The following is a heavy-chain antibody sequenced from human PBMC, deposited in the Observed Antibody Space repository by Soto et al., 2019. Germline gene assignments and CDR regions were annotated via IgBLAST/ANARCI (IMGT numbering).Heavy chain of an antibody. CDR2: IDPSDSYS. Sequence: GESLKFSCQGSGSSTTSYWIRWVRQSPLKGLEWMGRIDPSDSYSNYSPSFQGHVTISADKSISTAYLQWSSLKTSDTAMYYCARSTTAVAARADFYYWGQETLLPLSS. J-gene: IGHJ4*02. CDR1: GSSTTSYW. V-gene: IGHV5-10-1*01. D-gene: IGHD6-19*01. CDR3: ARSTTAVAARADFYY.